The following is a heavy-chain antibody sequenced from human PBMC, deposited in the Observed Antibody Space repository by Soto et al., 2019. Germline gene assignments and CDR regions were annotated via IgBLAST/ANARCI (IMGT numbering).Heavy chain of an antibody. Sequence: GETLKISCQGSGYSFASYWIGWVRQMPGKDLEWMGIIYPGDSDTRYSPSLQGQVTISAEKSLRTAYLQWTSLKASDTALYYCARTRSFTLGFYYDGMDVWGQGTKVTVSS. CDR3: ARTRSFTLGFYYDGMDV. J-gene: IGHJ6*02. CDR2: IYPGDSDT. V-gene: IGHV5-51*01. D-gene: IGHD6-6*01. CDR1: GYSFASYW.